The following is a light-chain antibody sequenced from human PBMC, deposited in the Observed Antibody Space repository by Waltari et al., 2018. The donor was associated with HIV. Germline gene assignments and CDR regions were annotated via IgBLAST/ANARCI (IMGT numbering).Light chain of an antibody. V-gene: IGLV1-40*01. CDR3: QSYDTSLSVNYV. CDR1: RTNIGAGHA. J-gene: IGLJ1*01. CDR2: SNI. Sequence: QSVLTQPPSVSGALGQRVTISCTGSRTNIGAGHAVHWHQQHPGTAPKLLIYSNIIRPSGVPDRFSASKSGTSASLAITGLRPEDEADYYCQSYDTSLSVNYVFGTGTKVTVL.